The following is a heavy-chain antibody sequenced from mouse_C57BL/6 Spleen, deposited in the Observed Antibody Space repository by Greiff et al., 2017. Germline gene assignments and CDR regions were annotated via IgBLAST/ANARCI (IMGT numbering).Heavy chain of an antibody. Sequence: VKLQQSGAELARPGASVKLSCKASGYTFTSYGISWVKQRTGQGLEWIGEIYPRRGNTYYNEKVKGKATLTADKSSSTAYRELRSLTSEDSAVYFCARSDGKAWYFDVWGTGTTVTVSS. CDR3: ARSDGKAWYFDV. CDR2: IYPRRGNT. CDR1: GYTFTSYG. V-gene: IGHV1-81*01. J-gene: IGHJ1*03. D-gene: IGHD2-1*01.